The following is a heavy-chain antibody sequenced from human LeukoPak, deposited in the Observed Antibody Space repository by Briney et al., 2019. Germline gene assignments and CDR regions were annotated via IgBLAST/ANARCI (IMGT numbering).Heavy chain of an antibody. J-gene: IGHJ4*02. CDR1: GFTFSTYW. Sequence: PGGSLRLSCAASGFTFSTYWMHWVRQAPGKGLVWVSRINSDGSSTNYADSVKGRFTISRDNAENMLYLQMNSLRAEDTAVYYCATQPGSDYWGQGTLVTVSS. D-gene: IGHD3-10*01. CDR3: ATQPGSDY. V-gene: IGHV3-74*01. CDR2: INSDGSST.